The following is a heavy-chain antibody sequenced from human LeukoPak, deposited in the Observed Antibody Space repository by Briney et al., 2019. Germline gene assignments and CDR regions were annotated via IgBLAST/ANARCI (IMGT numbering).Heavy chain of an antibody. CDR2: IYTSGST. D-gene: IGHD3-22*01. V-gene: IGHV4-4*07. Sequence: PSETLSLTCTVSGGSISSYYWSWIRQPAGKGLEWIGRIYTSGSTNYNPSLKSRVTMSVDTSKNQFSLKLSSVTAADTAVYYCAGTYYYDSSGYFAIDYWGQGTLVTVSS. CDR3: AGTYYYDSSGYFAIDY. J-gene: IGHJ4*02. CDR1: GGSISSYY.